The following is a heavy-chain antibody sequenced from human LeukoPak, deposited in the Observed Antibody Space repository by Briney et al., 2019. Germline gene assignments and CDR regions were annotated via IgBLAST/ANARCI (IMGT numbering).Heavy chain of an antibody. CDR2: SSGSGRTI. CDR1: GFSFSNYS. V-gene: IGHV3-48*02. J-gene: IGHJ6*02. D-gene: IGHD4-23*01. CDR3: AREWGYGNYGGSSMDV. Sequence: PGGSLRLSCAASGFSFSNYSMNWVRQAPGKGLEWVSYSSGSGRTIYYADSVKGRFTISRDNGKNSVYLQMNSLRDEDTAVYYCAREWGYGNYGGSSMDVWGQGTTVTVSS.